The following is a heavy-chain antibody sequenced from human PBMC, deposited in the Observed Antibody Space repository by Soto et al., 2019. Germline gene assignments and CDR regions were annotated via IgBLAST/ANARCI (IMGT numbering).Heavy chain of an antibody. CDR1: GFTFSTYW. CDR2: IVSDGSTT. D-gene: IGHD4-4*01. Sequence: EVQLVESGGGSVQPGGSLRLYCAASGFTFSTYWMHWVRQAPGKGLVWVSRIVSDGSTTNYADSVKGRFTISRDNAKNTLYLQMNTLRAEDMAVYYCARAKGNSGAFDIWGQGTMVTVSS. CDR3: ARAKGNSGAFDI. J-gene: IGHJ3*02. V-gene: IGHV3-74*01.